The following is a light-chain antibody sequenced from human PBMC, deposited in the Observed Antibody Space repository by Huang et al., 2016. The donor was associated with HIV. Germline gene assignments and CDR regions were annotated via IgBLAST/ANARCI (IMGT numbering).Light chain of an antibody. V-gene: IGKV3-11*01. J-gene: IGKJ4*01. CDR3: QQRSRT. CDR1: QSISNY. CDR2: EAS. Sequence: EIVLTQSPATLSLSPGERATLSCRASQSISNYLAWYQQKPGQAPRLLIYEASNRATGIPARFSGSGSGTDFTLTICSLESEDFAVYYCQQRSRTFGGGTKVEIK.